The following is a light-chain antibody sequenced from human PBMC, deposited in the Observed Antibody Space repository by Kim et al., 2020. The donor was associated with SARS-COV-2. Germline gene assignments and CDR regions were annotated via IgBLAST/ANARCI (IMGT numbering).Light chain of an antibody. CDR1: PSVSSSY. Sequence: SPGERAPLSCRASPSVSSSYVAWYQQKPGQAPRLLIYGTSSRATGIPDRFSGSGSGTDFTLTIRRLEPEDSAVYYCQQYSSSPHTFGQGTKVDIK. J-gene: IGKJ1*01. V-gene: IGKV3-20*01. CDR3: QQYSSSPHT. CDR2: GTS.